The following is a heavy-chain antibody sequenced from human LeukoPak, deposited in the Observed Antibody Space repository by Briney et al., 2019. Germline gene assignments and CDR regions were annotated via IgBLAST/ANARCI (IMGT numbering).Heavy chain of an antibody. V-gene: IGHV3-23*01. D-gene: IGHD3-22*01. CDR3: AKRGVVIRVILVGFHKEAYYFDS. CDR2: ISGSGGGT. Sequence: GGSLRLSCAVSGITLSNYGMSWVRQAPGKGLEWVAGISGSGGGTNYADSVRGRFTISRDNPKNTLYLQMNSLRAEDTAVYFCAKRGVVIRVILVGFHKEAYYFDSWGQGALVTVSS. J-gene: IGHJ4*02. CDR1: GITLSNYG.